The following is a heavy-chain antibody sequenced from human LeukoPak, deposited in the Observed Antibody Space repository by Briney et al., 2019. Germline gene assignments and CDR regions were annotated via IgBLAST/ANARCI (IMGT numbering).Heavy chain of an antibody. D-gene: IGHD1-26*01. V-gene: IGHV1-69*13. J-gene: IGHJ4*02. CDR1: GGTFSSYA. Sequence: ASVKVSCKASGGTFSSYAISWVRQAPGQGLEWMGGIIPIFGTANYAQKLQGRVTITADESTSTAYMELSSLRSEDTAVYYCARARWELLPTFDYWGQGTLVTVSS. CDR2: IIPIFGTA. CDR3: ARARWELLPTFDY.